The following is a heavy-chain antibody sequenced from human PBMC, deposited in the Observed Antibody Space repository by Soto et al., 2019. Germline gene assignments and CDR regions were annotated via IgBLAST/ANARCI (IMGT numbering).Heavy chain of an antibody. J-gene: IGHJ6*01. D-gene: IGHD6-19*01. CDR1: GYTFTSYG. CDR2: ISAYDGNT. CDR3: ASGGYYDSSGSRNYYYYGLNV. Sequence: ASVKVSCKASGYTFTSYGIDWVRQAPGQGLEWLGWISAYDGNTKYAQILQGRVSLTTDTSTNTAYMELRSLRSDDTAMYFCASGGYYDSSGSRNYYYYGLNVWGEAITVTDSS. V-gene: IGHV1-18*01.